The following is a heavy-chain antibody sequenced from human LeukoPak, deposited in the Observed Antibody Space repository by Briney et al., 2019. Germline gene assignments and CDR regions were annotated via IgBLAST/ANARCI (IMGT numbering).Heavy chain of an antibody. CDR3: ARGRAFFD. Sequence: SETLSLTCTVSGYSISSGYYWGWIRQPPGKGLEWSGSFFHSGNTYYKPSLKSRVTISIDTSKNQFSLKVTSVTAADTAVYYCARGRAFFDWGQGTLVTVSS. V-gene: IGHV4-38-2*02. CDR2: FFHSGNT. CDR1: GYSISSGYY. D-gene: IGHD3-3*02. J-gene: IGHJ4*02.